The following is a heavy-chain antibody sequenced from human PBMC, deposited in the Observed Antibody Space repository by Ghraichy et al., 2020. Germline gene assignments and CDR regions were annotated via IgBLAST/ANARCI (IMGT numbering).Heavy chain of an antibody. CDR1: GFTFSSYA. V-gene: IGHV3-23*01. CDR3: AKMVFSQSLLRFIPGPVDV. D-gene: IGHD3-3*01. Sequence: GGSLRLSCAASGFTFSSYAMSWVRQAPGKGLEWVSAISGSGGSTYYADSVKGRFTISRDNSKNTLYLQMNSLRAEDTAVYYCAKMVFSQSLLRFIPGPVDVWGQGTTVTVSS. J-gene: IGHJ6*02. CDR2: ISGSGGST.